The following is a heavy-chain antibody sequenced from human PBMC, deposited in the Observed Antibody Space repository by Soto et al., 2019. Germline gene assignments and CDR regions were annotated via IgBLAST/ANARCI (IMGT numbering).Heavy chain of an antibody. J-gene: IGHJ4*02. D-gene: IGHD2-8*01. V-gene: IGHV3-7*01. CDR1: GFTFSTYW. Sequence: EVQLVESGGGLVQPGGSLRLSCAASGFTFSTYWISWVRQAPGKGLEWVANIKQDGSEKYYVDSVKGRFTISRDNAKNSLYLQMNSLRAEDTAVYYCARARIVLLIYARFDYFDYWGQGALVTVSS. CDR2: IKQDGSEK. CDR3: ARARIVLLIYARFDYFDY.